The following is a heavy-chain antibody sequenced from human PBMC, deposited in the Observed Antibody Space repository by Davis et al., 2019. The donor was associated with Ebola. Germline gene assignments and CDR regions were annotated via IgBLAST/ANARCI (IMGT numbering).Heavy chain of an antibody. J-gene: IGHJ3*02. V-gene: IGHV1-46*03. Sequence: AASVKVSCKASGYTFTNYYMHWVRQAPGQGLEWMGMINPNDGRTIYAQKFQGRVTMTRDTSTTTVYMDLSSLRSEDTALYYCTTPGGQDSGYDVYDIWGQGTRVTVSS. CDR2: INPNDGRT. CDR3: TTPGGQDSGYDVYDI. D-gene: IGHD5-12*01. CDR1: GYTFTNYY.